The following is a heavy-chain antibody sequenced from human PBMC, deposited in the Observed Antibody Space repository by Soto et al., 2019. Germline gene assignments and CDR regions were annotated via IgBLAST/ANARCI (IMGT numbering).Heavy chain of an antibody. CDR2: IYHSGST. CDR3: ARIPPLSSYYDFWSGYYYEYYFDY. CDR1: VYSISSGYY. J-gene: IGHJ4*02. V-gene: IGHV4-38-2*01. D-gene: IGHD3-3*01. Sequence: SETLSLTCAFSVYSISSGYYWGWIRQPPVKGLECIASIYHSGSTYYNPSLKSRVTISVDTSKNQFSLKLSSVTAADTAVYYCARIPPLSSYYDFWSGYYYEYYFDYWGQGTMVTVSS.